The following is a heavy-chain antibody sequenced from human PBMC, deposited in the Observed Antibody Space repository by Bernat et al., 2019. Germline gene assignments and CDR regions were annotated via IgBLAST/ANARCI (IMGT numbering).Heavy chain of an antibody. CDR1: GITFSNYS. CDR2: ISSSGTTI. D-gene: IGHD2-21*02. CDR3: AVYCGGDCYRAFDI. Sequence: EVQLVESGGGLVQPRGSLRLSCAASGITFSNYSMNWVRQAPGKGLEWLSYISSSGTTIYYADSLKGRFTISRDNAKNSLYLQVNSLRAEDMALYYCAVYCGGDCYRAFDIWGQGTMVTVSS. J-gene: IGHJ3*02. V-gene: IGHV3-48*01.